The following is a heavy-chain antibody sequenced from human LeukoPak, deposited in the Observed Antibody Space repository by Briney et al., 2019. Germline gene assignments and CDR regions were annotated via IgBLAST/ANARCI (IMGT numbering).Heavy chain of an antibody. V-gene: IGHV4-59*01. Sequence: SETLSLTCTVSGGSISSYYWSWIRQPPGKGLEWIGYIYYSGSTNYNPSLKSRVTISVDTSKNQFSLKLSSVTAADTAVYYCARGSTPTFFGYWGQGTLVTVSS. CDR2: IYYSGST. CDR1: GGSISSYY. CDR3: ARGSTPTFFGY. D-gene: IGHD2-15*01. J-gene: IGHJ4*02.